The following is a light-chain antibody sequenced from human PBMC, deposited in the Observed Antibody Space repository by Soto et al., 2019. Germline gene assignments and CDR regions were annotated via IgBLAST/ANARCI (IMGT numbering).Light chain of an antibody. J-gene: IGKJ1*01. CDR2: GAS. Sequence: EIVMTQSPATLSVSPGERATLSCWASQSVSSNLAWYQRKPGQAPRLLIYGASTRATGIPVRFSGSGSGTEFTLTISSLQSEDFAVYYCQQYNNWPWTFGQATKV. V-gene: IGKV3-15*01. CDR3: QQYNNWPWT. CDR1: QSVSSN.